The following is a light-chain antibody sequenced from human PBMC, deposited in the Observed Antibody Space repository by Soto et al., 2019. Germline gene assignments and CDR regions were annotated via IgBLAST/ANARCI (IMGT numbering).Light chain of an antibody. Sequence: QSVLTQPASVSGSPEQSITISCTGTSSDVGSYTLVSWYQQHPGKVPKLMIYEVSKRPSGVSNRFSGSKFGNTASLTISGLQAEDEADYYCCSYAGSGIVIFGGGTKLTVL. J-gene: IGLJ2*01. CDR1: SSDVGSYTL. V-gene: IGLV2-23*02. CDR3: CSYAGSGIVI. CDR2: EVS.